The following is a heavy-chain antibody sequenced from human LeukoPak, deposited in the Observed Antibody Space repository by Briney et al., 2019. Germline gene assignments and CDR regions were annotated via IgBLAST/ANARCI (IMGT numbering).Heavy chain of an antibody. D-gene: IGHD3-16*01. CDR1: GFTFNTYS. J-gene: IGHJ4*02. CDR3: ARDHYAESLSFDH. CDR2: ITARSDYV. V-gene: IGHV3-21*01. Sequence: PGGSLSLSCETAGFTFNTYSLNWVRQPPGKGLEWISSITARSDYVYYAESVKGRFTISRDNAKNSVYLDMKSLKPEDTAVYFRARDHYAESLSFDHWGQGTLVTVSP.